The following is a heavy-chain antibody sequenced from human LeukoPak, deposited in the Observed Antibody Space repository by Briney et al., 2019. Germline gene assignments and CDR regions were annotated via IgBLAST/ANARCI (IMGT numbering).Heavy chain of an antibody. D-gene: IGHD2-15*01. V-gene: IGHV4-59*08. CDR3: GRPAWARGIPDH. CDR1: GGSISSYY. J-gene: IGHJ4*02. Sequence: SETLSLTCTVSGGSISSYYWNWIRQPPGKGLEWIGNIYYSGSTKYNPSLKSRVTISVDTSRNQFSLKLSSVTAADTAVYFCGRPAWARGIPDHWGQGTLVTVSS. CDR2: IYYSGST.